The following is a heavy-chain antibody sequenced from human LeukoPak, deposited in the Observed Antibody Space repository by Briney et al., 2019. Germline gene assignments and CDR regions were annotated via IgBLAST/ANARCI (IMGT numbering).Heavy chain of an antibody. CDR2: IRSKAYGGTT. V-gene: IGHV3-49*04. CDR1: GFTFSNAW. CDR3: TRDQGYCSSTSCYFYYYYYMDV. Sequence: GGSLRLSCAASGFTFSNAWMSWVRQAPGKGLEWVGFIRSKAYGGTTEYAASVKGRFTISRDDSKSIAYLQMNSLKTEDTAVYYCTRDQGYCSSTSCYFYYYYYMDVWGKGTTVTVSS. D-gene: IGHD2-2*01. J-gene: IGHJ6*03.